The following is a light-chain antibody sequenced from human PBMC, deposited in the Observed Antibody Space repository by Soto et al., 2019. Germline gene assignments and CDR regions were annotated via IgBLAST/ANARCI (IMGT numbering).Light chain of an antibody. Sequence: QSALTQPASVSGSPGQSITISCTGTSSDVGGYNYVSWYQQHPGKAPKLMIYDVSNRPSGVSNRFSGSKSGNTASLTISGLQAEDETDKYCSSNTSSSTYVFGTGTKVPVL. V-gene: IGLV2-14*01. CDR2: DVS. CDR1: SSDVGGYNY. J-gene: IGLJ1*01. CDR3: SSNTSSSTYV.